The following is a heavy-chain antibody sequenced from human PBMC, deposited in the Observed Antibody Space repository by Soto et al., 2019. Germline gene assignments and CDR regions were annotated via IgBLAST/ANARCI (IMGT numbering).Heavy chain of an antibody. D-gene: IGHD3-22*01. Sequence: TLSLTCTVSGGSISSGDYYWSWIRQPPGKGLEWIGYIYYSGSTYYNPSLKSRVTISVDTPKNRFSLKLSSVTAADTAVYYCASAITSPRYYYDSSGYYYEGITLYYFDYWGQGTLVTVSS. CDR3: ASAITSPRYYYDSSGYYYEGITLYYFDY. CDR2: IYYSGST. CDR1: GGSISSGDYY. V-gene: IGHV4-30-4*01. J-gene: IGHJ4*02.